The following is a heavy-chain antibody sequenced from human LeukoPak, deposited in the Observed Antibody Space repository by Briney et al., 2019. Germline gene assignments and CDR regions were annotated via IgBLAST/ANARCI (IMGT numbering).Heavy chain of an antibody. Sequence: GGSLRLSCAASGFPFSTYWMHWVRQAPGKALVWVSRINGDGSSTTYADFVQGRFTVSRDNAKNTLYLQMNSLRAEDTAMYYFARDSEYSCSLWGQGTLVTVSS. CDR3: ARDSEYSCSL. CDR1: GFPFSTYW. J-gene: IGHJ4*02. D-gene: IGHD6-6*01. CDR2: INGDGSST. V-gene: IGHV3-74*01.